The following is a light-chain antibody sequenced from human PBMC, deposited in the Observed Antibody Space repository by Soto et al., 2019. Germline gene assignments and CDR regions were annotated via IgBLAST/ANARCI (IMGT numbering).Light chain of an antibody. CDR2: AVC. V-gene: IGKV3-20*01. CDR3: QLYGSTPWT. CDR1: QSVDSSS. J-gene: IGKJ1*01. Sequence: EIVLTQSPGTLSLSPGERATLSCRASQSVDSSSLGCYQLKPGQPPRLLIFAVCSRAGCIADRFSGSGSGTNVSLIIIRLDAEDLAGYYCQLYGSTPWTFGQGTKVDIK.